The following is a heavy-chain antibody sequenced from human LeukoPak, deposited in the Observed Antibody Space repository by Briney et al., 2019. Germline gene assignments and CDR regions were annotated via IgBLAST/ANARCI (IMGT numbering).Heavy chain of an antibody. CDR2: IYTSGST. D-gene: IGHD3-10*01. V-gene: IGHV4-4*07. CDR3: ARGRSGLWFGEEGAFDI. CDR1: GGSISSYY. J-gene: IGHJ3*02. Sequence: SETLSLTCTVSGGSISSYYWSWIRQPAGKGLEWIGRIYTSGSTNYNPSLKSRVTMSVDTSKNQFSLKLSSVTAADTAVYYCARGRSGLWFGEEGAFDIWGQGTMVTVSS.